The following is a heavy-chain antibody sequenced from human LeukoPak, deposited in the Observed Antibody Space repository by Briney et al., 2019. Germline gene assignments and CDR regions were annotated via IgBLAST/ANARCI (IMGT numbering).Heavy chain of an antibody. V-gene: IGHV3-21*01. Sequence: PGGSLRLSCEVSGFDFSTYSMNWVRQAPGKGLEWVSSISGSSTYKFYADSVKGRFTISRDNSKNTLYLQMNSLRAEDTAVYYCARDGNSGWSHDYWGQGALVTVSS. CDR1: GFDFSTYS. CDR2: ISGSSTYK. D-gene: IGHD6-19*01. J-gene: IGHJ4*02. CDR3: ARDGNSGWSHDY.